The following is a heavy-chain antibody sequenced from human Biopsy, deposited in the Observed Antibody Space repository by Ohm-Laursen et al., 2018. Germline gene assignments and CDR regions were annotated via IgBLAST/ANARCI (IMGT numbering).Heavy chain of an antibody. V-gene: IGHV4-31*01. CDR1: GGSISSGGSY. Sequence: SDTLSFTCTVSGGSISSGGSYWSWLRQRPGKGLEWFGYIFNRANTYYNPSLKNLITISGDTSKNQFSLKLNSVTAADMAVYYCARGDYFDSNGYFWFDPWGQGTLVTVSS. J-gene: IGHJ5*02. CDR3: ARGDYFDSNGYFWFDP. CDR2: IFNRANT. D-gene: IGHD3-22*01.